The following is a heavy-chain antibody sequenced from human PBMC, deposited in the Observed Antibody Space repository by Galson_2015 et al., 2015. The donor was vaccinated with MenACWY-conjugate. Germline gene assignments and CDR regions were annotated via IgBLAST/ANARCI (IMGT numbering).Heavy chain of an antibody. J-gene: IGHJ4*02. D-gene: IGHD1-26*01. CDR2: INSDGRST. CDR1: GFTFSTYW. V-gene: IGHV3-74*01. Sequence: SLRLSCAASGFTFSTYWMHWVRQAPGKGLVWVSRINSDGRSTSYADSVKGRFTISRDNAKNTLYLQMNSLRAEDTAVYYCARLGGNYRTTSHFDYRSQGTRVTVSA. CDR3: ARLGGNYRTTSHFDY.